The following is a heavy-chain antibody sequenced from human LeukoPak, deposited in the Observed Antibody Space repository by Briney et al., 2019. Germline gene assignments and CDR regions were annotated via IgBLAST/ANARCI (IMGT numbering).Heavy chain of an antibody. Sequence: PGGSLRLSCAASGFTFSSYAMHWVRQAPGKGLEWVAVISYDGSNKYYADSVKGRFTISRDNSKNTLYLQMNSLRAEDTAVYYCARDGNYPHPFDYWGQGTLVTVSS. CDR2: ISYDGSNK. D-gene: IGHD1-7*01. CDR1: GFTFSSYA. V-gene: IGHV3-30*04. J-gene: IGHJ4*02. CDR3: ARDGNYPHPFDY.